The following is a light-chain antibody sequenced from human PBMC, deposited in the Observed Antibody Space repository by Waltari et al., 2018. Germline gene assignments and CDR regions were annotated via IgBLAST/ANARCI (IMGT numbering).Light chain of an antibody. V-gene: IGLV3-21*04. J-gene: IGLJ2*01. Sequence: SYALTQPPSVSVAPGKTARITCGGNNIGSKSVQWYQQKPGQAPVVVMYDDNDRPSGIPERLSGSNSGNTATLTISRVEAGDEADYYCQLWDSSSDHVVFGGGTKLTVL. CDR2: DDN. CDR3: QLWDSSSDHVV. CDR1: NIGSKS.